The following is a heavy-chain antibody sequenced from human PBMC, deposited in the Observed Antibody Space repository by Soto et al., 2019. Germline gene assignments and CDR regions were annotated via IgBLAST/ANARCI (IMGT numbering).Heavy chain of an antibody. Sequence: QVHLVQSGAEVKKPGASVKVSCKASGYTFTSYGITWVRQAPGQGLEWLGWISAHNGSTDYAQKLQCRVIVTRDTSTSTAYMELRSLISYDTAVYYCARGRYGDYWGQGALVTVSS. CDR2: ISAHNGST. J-gene: IGHJ4*02. V-gene: IGHV1-18*01. CDR3: ARGRYGDY. D-gene: IGHD1-1*01. CDR1: GYTFTSYG.